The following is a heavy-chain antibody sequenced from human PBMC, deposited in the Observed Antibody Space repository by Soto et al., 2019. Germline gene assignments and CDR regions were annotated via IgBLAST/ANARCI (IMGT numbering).Heavy chain of an antibody. CDR2: ISAYNGNT. D-gene: IGHD3-9*01. CDR3: ARARYYDILTGYWRDWFDP. Sequence: QVQLVQSGAEVKKPGASVKVSCKASGYTFTSYGISWVRQAPGQGLEWMGWISAYNGNTNYAQKLQGRLTMTTDTSTSTAYMELRSLRSDDTAVYYCARARYYDILTGYWRDWFDPWGQGTLVTVSS. V-gene: IGHV1-18*04. CDR1: GYTFTSYG. J-gene: IGHJ5*02.